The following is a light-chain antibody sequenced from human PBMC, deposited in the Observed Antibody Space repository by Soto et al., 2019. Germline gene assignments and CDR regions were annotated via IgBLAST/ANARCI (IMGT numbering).Light chain of an antibody. CDR2: GAS. CDR3: QQRSNWRRT. V-gene: IGKV3-15*01. J-gene: IGKJ1*01. CDR1: QNIHTN. Sequence: IVMTQSPAPLSVSPGERATLSCKAGQNIHTNLAWYQQKPGQAPRLLFYGASTGATGLPARFSGSGSGTDFTLTITRVEPEDFAVYYCQQRSNWRRTLGQGTKVDIK.